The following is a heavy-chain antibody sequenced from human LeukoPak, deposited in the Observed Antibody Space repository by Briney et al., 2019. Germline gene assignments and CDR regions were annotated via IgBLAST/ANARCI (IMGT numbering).Heavy chain of an antibody. CDR2: IFYSGST. Sequence: SETLSLTCTVSGGSISSSRYYWGWIRQPPGKGLEWIGSIFYSGSTYYNPSLKSRVTISVDTSKNQFSLKLSSVTAADTAVYYCARDQTYSGSGIYTYFDSWGQGILVTVSS. CDR1: GGSISSSRYY. CDR3: ARDQTYSGSGIYTYFDS. J-gene: IGHJ4*02. V-gene: IGHV4-39*07. D-gene: IGHD3-10*01.